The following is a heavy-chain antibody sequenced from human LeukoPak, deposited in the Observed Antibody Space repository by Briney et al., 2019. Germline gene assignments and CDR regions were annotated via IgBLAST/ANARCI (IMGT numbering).Heavy chain of an antibody. J-gene: IGHJ4*02. D-gene: IGHD3-10*01. V-gene: IGHV4-34*01. CDR2: INHSGST. CDR1: GGSFSGYY. Sequence: SETLSLTCAVYGGSFSGYYWSWIRQPPGKGLEWIGEINHSGSTNYNPSLKSRVTISVDTSKNQFSLKLSSVTAADTAVYYCASSAITMVRGVITLSDYWGQGTLVTVSS. CDR3: ASSAITMVRGVITLSDY.